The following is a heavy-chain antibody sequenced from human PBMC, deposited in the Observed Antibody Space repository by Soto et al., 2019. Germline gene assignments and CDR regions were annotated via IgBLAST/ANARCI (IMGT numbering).Heavy chain of an antibody. CDR3: ARGPYYYDSSGPGKVFDY. V-gene: IGHV1-18*01. CDR1: GYTFTSYG. Sequence: ASVKVSCKASGYTFTSYGISWVRQAPGQGLEWMGWISAYNGNTNYAQKLQGRVTMTTDTSTSTAYMELRSLRSDDTAVYYCARGPYYYDSSGPGKVFDYWGQGTLVTVS. J-gene: IGHJ4*02. CDR2: ISAYNGNT. D-gene: IGHD3-22*01.